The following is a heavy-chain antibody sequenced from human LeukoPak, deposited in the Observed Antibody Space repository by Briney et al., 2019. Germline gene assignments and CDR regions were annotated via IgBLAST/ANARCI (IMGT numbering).Heavy chain of an antibody. J-gene: IGHJ4*02. CDR3: ARESSDSSGWYIHGAHFDY. CDR2: IIPILGIA. CDR1: GGTFSSYA. V-gene: IGHV1-69*04. Sequence: ASVKVSCKASGGTFSSYAISWVRQAPGQGLEWMGRIIPILGIANYAQKFQGRVTITADKSTSTAYMELSSLRSEDTAVYYCARESSDSSGWYIHGAHFDYWGQGTLVTVSS. D-gene: IGHD6-19*01.